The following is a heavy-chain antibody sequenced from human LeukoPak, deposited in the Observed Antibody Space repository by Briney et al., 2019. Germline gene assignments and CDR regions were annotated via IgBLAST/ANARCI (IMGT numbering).Heavy chain of an antibody. Sequence: GGSLRLSCAASGFTFSSYGMHWVRQAPGKGLEWVAVISYDGSNKYYADSVKGRFTISRDNSKNTQYLQMNSLRAEDTAVYYCAKGILPTAAAAVDYWGQGTLVTVSS. CDR2: ISYDGSNK. V-gene: IGHV3-30*18. J-gene: IGHJ4*02. CDR1: GFTFSSYG. CDR3: AKGILPTAAAAVDY. D-gene: IGHD6-13*01.